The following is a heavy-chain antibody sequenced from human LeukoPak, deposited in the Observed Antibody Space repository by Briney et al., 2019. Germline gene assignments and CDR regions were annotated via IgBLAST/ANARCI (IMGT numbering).Heavy chain of an antibody. D-gene: IGHD3-22*01. Sequence: GASVKVSCKASGYTFTGYYMHWVRQAPGQGLEWMGRINPNSGGTNYAQKFQGRVTMTRDTSISTAYMELSRLRSGDTAVYYCARIGEVGYYDSSGRGDAFDIWGQGTMVTVSS. CDR2: INPNSGGT. CDR3: ARIGEVGYYDSSGRGDAFDI. CDR1: GYTFTGYY. J-gene: IGHJ3*02. V-gene: IGHV1-2*06.